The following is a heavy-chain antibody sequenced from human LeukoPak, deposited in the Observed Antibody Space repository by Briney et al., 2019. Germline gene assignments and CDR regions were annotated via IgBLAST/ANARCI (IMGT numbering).Heavy chain of an antibody. D-gene: IGHD2-21*02. J-gene: IGHJ4*02. V-gene: IGHV3-23*01. CDR2: ISGSDGST. CDR1: GFTFSSYA. CDR3: AEGCGGGCYASFDY. Sequence: GGSLRLSCAASGFTFSSYAMRWVRQAPGKGLEWVSTISGSDGSTYYADSVKGRFTISRDNSKNTLYLQMNSLRGEDTAVYYCAEGCGGGCYASFDYWGQGTLVTVSS.